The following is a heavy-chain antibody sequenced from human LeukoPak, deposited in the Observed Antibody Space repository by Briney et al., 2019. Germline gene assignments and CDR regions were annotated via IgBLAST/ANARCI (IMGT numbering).Heavy chain of an antibody. D-gene: IGHD4-17*01. V-gene: IGHV4-39*07. CDR1: GGSISSSSYY. CDR3: AREETTVTTNWFDP. J-gene: IGHJ5*02. Sequence: PSETPSLTCTVSGGSISSSSYYWGWIRQPPGKGLEWIGSIYYSGSTYYNPSLKSRVTISVDTSKNQFSLKLSSVTAADTAVYYCAREETTVTTNWFDPWGQGTLVTVSS. CDR2: IYYSGST.